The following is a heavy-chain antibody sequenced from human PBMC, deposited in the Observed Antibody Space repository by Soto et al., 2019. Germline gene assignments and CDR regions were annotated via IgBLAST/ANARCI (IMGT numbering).Heavy chain of an antibody. CDR2: ISSSSSYI. V-gene: IGHV3-21*01. D-gene: IGHD3-22*01. CDR3: ARDSYYYDSSGYWDY. J-gene: IGHJ4*02. Sequence: EVQLVESGGGLVKPGGSLRLSCAASGFTFSSYSMNWVRQAPGKGLEWVSSISSSSSYIYYADSVKGRFTISRDNAKNSLYLQMNSLRAEDTAVYYCARDSYYYDSSGYWDYWGQGTLVTVSS. CDR1: GFTFSSYS.